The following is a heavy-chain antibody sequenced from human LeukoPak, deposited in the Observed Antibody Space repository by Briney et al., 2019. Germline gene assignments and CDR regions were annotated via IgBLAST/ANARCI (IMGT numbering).Heavy chain of an antibody. V-gene: IGHV3-30*04. Sequence: GGSLRLSCAASGFTFSSYAMHWVRQAPGKGLEWVAVKSYDGSNKYYADPVKGRFTISRDNSKNTLYLQMKSLRAEDTAVYYCASGGWLLWGWFDPWGQGTLVTVSS. CDR3: ASGGWLLWGWFDP. CDR1: GFTFSSYA. J-gene: IGHJ5*02. CDR2: KSYDGSNK. D-gene: IGHD3-3*01.